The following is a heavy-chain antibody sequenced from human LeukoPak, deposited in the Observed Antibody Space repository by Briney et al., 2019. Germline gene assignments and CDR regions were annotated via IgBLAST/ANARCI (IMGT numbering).Heavy chain of an antibody. V-gene: IGHV4-59*01. CDR3: ARGPHFGDYGWFNP. J-gene: IGHJ5*02. Sequence: SETLSLTCTVSGGSISSYYWSWIRQPPGKGLEWIGYMYNSGSTNYNPSLKSRVTISIDTSKNQFSLKLSSVTAADTAVYYCARGPHFGDYGWFNPWGQGTLVTVSS. CDR1: GGSISSYY. CDR2: MYNSGST. D-gene: IGHD4-17*01.